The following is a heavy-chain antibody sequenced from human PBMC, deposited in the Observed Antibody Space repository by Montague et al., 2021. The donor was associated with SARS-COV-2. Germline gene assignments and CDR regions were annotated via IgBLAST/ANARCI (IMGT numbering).Heavy chain of an antibody. Sequence: SLRLSCAASGFTFSDYYMSWIRQAPGKGLEWVSYISSSSSFRNYADSVKGRFTISRDNAKNSLYLQMNSLRAEDTAVYFCGGARITFFGVVIGPLDYWGQGTLVPVPS. V-gene: IGHV3-11*05. CDR2: ISSSSSFR. J-gene: IGHJ4*02. D-gene: IGHD3-3*01. CDR3: GGARITFFGVVIGPLDY. CDR1: GFTFSDYY.